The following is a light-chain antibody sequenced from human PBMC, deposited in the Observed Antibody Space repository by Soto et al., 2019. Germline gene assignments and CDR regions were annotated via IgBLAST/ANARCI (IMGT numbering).Light chain of an antibody. CDR3: QQYGSSPRA. CDR2: GAS. V-gene: IGKV3-20*01. CDR1: QSVYSY. J-gene: IGKJ3*01. Sequence: VMTQSPATLSVSLGERATLSCRASQSVYSYLAWYQQKPGQAPRLLIYGASNRATGIPDRFSGSGSGTDFTLTISRLEPEDFAVYFCQQYGSSPRAFGPGTKVDIK.